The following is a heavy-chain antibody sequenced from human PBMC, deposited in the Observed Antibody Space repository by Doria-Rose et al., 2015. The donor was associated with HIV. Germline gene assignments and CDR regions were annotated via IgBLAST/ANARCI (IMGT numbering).Heavy chain of an antibody. J-gene: IGHJ4*02. D-gene: IGHD6-13*01. CDR3: ARIKSSRWYHKYYFDF. V-gene: IGHV2-26*01. CDR2: IFSDDER. Sequence: SGPVLVKPTETLTLTCTVSGVSLSSPGMGVSWIRQPPGKALEWLANIFSDDERSYITSLKSRLTSSRCTSKSQVVLTMTDMDHVDTATYYCARIKSSRWYHKYYFDFWGQGTLVIVSA. CDR1: GVSLSSPGMG.